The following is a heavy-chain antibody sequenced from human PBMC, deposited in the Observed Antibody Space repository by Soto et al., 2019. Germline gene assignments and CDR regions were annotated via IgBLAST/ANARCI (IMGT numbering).Heavy chain of an antibody. CDR2: IDPSTGTS. D-gene: IGHD3-10*01. Sequence: QVRLVQSGAEVKSPGTSVKVSCQTSGYTFADYSIHWVRQAPGQGLEYMGNIDPSTGTSDSAQTLQGRIAMTPDASTSTVYMELNNLRSADTAVYYCARLSRITFIVHWGQGTLVTVSS. J-gene: IGHJ4*02. CDR1: GYTFADYS. CDR3: ARLSRITFIVH. V-gene: IGHV1-46*04.